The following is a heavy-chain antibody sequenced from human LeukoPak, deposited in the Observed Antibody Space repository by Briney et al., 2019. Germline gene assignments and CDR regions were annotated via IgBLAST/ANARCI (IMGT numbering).Heavy chain of an antibody. CDR1: GFTFSSYS. Sequence: GGSLRLSRAASGFTFSSYSMNWVRQAPGKGLEWVSSISSSSSYIYYADSVKGRFTISRDNAKNSLYLQMNSLRAEDTAVYYCARDRVRKSSSQADYRGQGTLVTVSS. J-gene: IGHJ4*02. D-gene: IGHD6-13*01. CDR3: ARDRVRKSSSQADY. V-gene: IGHV3-21*01. CDR2: ISSSSSYI.